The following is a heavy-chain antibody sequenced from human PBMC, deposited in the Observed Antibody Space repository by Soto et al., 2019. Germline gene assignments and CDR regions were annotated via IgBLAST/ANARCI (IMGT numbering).Heavy chain of an antibody. D-gene: IGHD2-15*01. CDR3: ARGLDCSGGSCYFIWFDP. V-gene: IGHV4-59*01. Sequence: QVQLQESGPGLVKPSETLSLTCTVSGGSISSYYWSWIRQPPGKGLEWIGYIYYSGSTNYNPSLKSRVTISVDTSKNQFSLKLSSVTAADTAVYYCARGLDCSGGSCYFIWFDPWGQGTLVTVSS. CDR1: GGSISSYY. CDR2: IYYSGST. J-gene: IGHJ5*02.